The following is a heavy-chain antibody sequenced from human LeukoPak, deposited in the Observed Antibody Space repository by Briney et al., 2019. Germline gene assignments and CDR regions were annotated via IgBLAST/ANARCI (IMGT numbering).Heavy chain of an antibody. Sequence: SETLSLTCTVSGGSISSSNYYWGWIRQPPGKGLEWIGSIYYSGSTYYNPSLKSRVTISVDTSKNQFSLRLSSVTAADTAVYYCAGAPTGTGNFQHWGQGTLVTVSS. J-gene: IGHJ1*01. V-gene: IGHV4-39*07. CDR3: AGAPTGTGNFQH. D-gene: IGHD1-1*01. CDR1: GGSISSSNYY. CDR2: IYYSGST.